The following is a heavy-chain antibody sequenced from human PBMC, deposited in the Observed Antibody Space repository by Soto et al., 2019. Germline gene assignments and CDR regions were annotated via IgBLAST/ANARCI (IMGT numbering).Heavy chain of an antibody. Sequence: EVQLVESGGGLVKPGGSLRLSCAASGFSLSDYRMNWIRQAPGKGLEWVASISSSSSFIHYAESMKGRFTISRDNAKNSLYLQMISLSAEDTAVYYCAGSSDDGRDNWGQGTLVTVSS. J-gene: IGHJ4*02. CDR1: GFSLSDYR. V-gene: IGHV3-21*01. CDR3: AGSSDDGRDN. D-gene: IGHD1-26*01. CDR2: ISSSSSFI.